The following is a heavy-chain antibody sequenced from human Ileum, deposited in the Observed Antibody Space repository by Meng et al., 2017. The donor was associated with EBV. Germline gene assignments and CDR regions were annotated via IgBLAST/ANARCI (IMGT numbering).Heavy chain of an antibody. Sequence: QLQLQESGPGLVNPSGTLSLTLAVSGASITESNAWSWVRQPPGKGLEWIGEIYHSGGTNYNPSLKSRVAISVDKSKNQISLKLNSVTAADTAVYYCARWAFIYSYGFDHWGQGTLVTVSS. CDR1: GASITESNA. J-gene: IGHJ4*02. D-gene: IGHD5-18*01. CDR3: ARWAFIYSYGFDH. CDR2: IYHSGGT. V-gene: IGHV4-4*02.